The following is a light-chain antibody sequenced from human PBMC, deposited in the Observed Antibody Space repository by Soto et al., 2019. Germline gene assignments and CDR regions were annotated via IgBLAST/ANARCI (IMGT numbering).Light chain of an antibody. CDR3: KLYGNSPMYT. Sequence: EIVLTQSPGTLSLSPGERATLSCRVSQSVSNNAFAWYQQKPGQAPRLLIYGASNRATGIPDVFSGSGSGTDFTLTISRLEAEEFAVYYCKLYGNSPMYTFGQGTRLEIK. CDR1: QSVSNNA. J-gene: IGKJ2*01. V-gene: IGKV3-20*01. CDR2: GAS.